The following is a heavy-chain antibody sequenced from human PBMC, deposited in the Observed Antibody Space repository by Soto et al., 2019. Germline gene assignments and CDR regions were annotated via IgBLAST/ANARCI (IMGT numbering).Heavy chain of an antibody. Sequence: SQTLTLTCAISGDSVSSNSAAWNWIRQSPSRGLEWLGRTYYRSKWYNDYAVSVKSRITINPDTSKNQFSLQLNSVTPEDTAVYYCARTPPLSSGYSSEKFDPWGQGTLVTVSS. D-gene: IGHD6-19*01. J-gene: IGHJ5*02. V-gene: IGHV6-1*01. CDR2: TYYRSKWYN. CDR3: ARTPPLSSGYSSEKFDP. CDR1: GDSVSSNSAA.